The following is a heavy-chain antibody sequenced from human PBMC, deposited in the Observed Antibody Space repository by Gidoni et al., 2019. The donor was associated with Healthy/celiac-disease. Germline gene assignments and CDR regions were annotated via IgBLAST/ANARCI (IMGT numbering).Heavy chain of an antibody. V-gene: IGHV3-15*01. CDR3: TTDGPFAAFDI. J-gene: IGHJ3*02. CDR2: IKSKTDGGTT. CDR1: GFTFRNAW. Sequence: EVQLVESGGGLVKPGGALRLSCAASGFTFRNAWMSWVRQAPGKGLEWVGCIKSKTDGGTTDYAAPVKGRFTISRDDSKNTLYLQMNSLKTEDTAVYYCTTDGPFAAFDIWGQGTMVTVSS.